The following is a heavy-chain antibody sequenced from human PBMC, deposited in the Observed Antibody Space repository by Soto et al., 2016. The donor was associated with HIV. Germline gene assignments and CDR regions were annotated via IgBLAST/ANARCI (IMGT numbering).Heavy chain of an antibody. CDR1: GITFSTYA. J-gene: IGHJ6*03. CDR3: AKASGELRIYYYYMDV. CDR2: ISGSGGTT. Sequence: EVQLLESGGGLVRPGGSLRLSCVVSGITFSTYAMTWVRQAPGKGLEWVSGISGSGGTTLYADSVKGRFTISRDNSKNTLYLQMKNLRADDTAVYYCAKASGELRIYYYYMDVWGKGTTVTVSS. D-gene: IGHD3-3*01. V-gene: IGHV3-23*01.